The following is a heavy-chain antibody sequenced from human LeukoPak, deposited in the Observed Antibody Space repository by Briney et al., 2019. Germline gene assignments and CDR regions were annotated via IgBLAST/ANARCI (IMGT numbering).Heavy chain of an antibody. CDR1: GYVFTSND. V-gene: IGHV1-8*01. CDR2: MNPNSGST. Sequence: ASVKVSCKASGYVFTSNDINWVRQATGQGLEWMGWMNPNSGSTGYAQKFQGRVTMTRDMSTSTVYMELSSLRSEDTAVYYCARDGYCSGGSCSAETNYYYYYYMDVWGKGTTVTVSS. CDR3: ARDGYCSGGSCSAETNYYYYYYMDV. D-gene: IGHD2-15*01. J-gene: IGHJ6*03.